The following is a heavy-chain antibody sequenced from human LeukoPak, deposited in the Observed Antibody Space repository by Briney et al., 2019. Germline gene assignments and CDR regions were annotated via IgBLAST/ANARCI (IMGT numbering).Heavy chain of an antibody. V-gene: IGHV4-4*07. D-gene: IGHD3-10*01. CDR1: GGSISSYY. Sequence: SETLSLTCTVSGGSISSYYWSWIRQPAGKGLEWIGRIYTSGSTNYNPSLKSRVTMSVDTPKNQFSLKLSSVTAVDTAVYYCARASLRFGELFFDYWGQGTLVTVSS. J-gene: IGHJ4*02. CDR3: ARASLRFGELFFDY. CDR2: IYTSGST.